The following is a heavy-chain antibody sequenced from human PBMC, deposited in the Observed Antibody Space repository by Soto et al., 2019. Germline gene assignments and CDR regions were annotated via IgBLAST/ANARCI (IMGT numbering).Heavy chain of an antibody. J-gene: IGHJ4*02. CDR1: GGSVSSGDYF. V-gene: IGHV4-30-4*01. CDR2: IHHTEST. D-gene: IGHD2-21*02. Sequence: PSETLSLTCTVSGGSVSSGDYFWTWIRQPPGKGLEWIGYIHHTESTYYNPSLKSRLTISSDTSKNQFSLYLRSVTGADTAVYYCVRGGYCGGNCYSGTDYWGRGTQVTVSS. CDR3: VRGGYCGGNCYSGTDY.